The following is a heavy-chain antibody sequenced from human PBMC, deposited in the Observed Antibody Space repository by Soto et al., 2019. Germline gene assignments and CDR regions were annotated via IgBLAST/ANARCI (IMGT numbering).Heavy chain of an antibody. D-gene: IGHD6-13*01. V-gene: IGHV3-64*04. Sequence: PGGSLRLSCSASGFDFKNYAMHWVRQAPGKGPEYLSGISSNGDTTYYADSVKGRFTISRDNAKNSLYLQMNSLRAEDTAVYYCASLAGIAAAGTTLDDAFDIWGQGTMVTV. J-gene: IGHJ3*02. CDR2: ISSNGDTT. CDR3: ASLAGIAAAGTTLDDAFDI. CDR1: GFDFKNYA.